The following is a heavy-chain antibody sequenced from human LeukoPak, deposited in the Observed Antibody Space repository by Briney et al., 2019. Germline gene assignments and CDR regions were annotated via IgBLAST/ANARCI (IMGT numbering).Heavy chain of an antibody. J-gene: IGHJ4*02. D-gene: IGHD1-26*01. CDR2: ISPNSGGT. CDR3: ARDSSGSYLDY. V-gene: IGHV1-2*02. CDR1: GYTFTSYY. Sequence: ASVTVSFTSSGYTFTSYYLHWVRQAPGQGLEWMGWISPNSGGTHYAQKFQGRVTMTRDTSISTAYMELSRLRSDDTAVFYCARDSSGSYLDYWGQGTLVTVSS.